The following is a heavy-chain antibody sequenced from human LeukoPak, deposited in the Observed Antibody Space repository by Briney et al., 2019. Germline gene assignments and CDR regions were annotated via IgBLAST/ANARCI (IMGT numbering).Heavy chain of an antibody. CDR3: ARGYSSGWYRHYYYMDV. CDR2: IFYSGST. V-gene: IGHV4-59*12. D-gene: IGHD6-19*01. J-gene: IGHJ6*03. CDR1: GGSISSYY. Sequence: PSETLSLTCTVSGGSISSYYWSWIRQPPGKGLEWIGYIFYSGSTNYNPSLKSRVTISVDTSKNQFSLKLSSVTAADTAVYYCARGYSSGWYRHYYYMDVWGKGTTVTISS.